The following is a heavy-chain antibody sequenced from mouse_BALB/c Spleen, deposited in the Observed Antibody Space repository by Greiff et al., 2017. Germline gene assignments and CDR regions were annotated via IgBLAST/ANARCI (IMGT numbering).Heavy chain of an antibody. D-gene: IGHD2-14*01. V-gene: IGHV2-9*02. CDR3: ARAYYRYENAMDY. CDR2: IWAGGST. J-gene: IGHJ4*01. Sequence: VMLVESGPGLVAPSQSLSITCTVSGFSLTSYGVHWVRQPPGKGLEWLGVIWAGGSTNYNSALMSRLSISKDNSKSQVFLKMNSLQTDDTAMYYCARAYYRYENAMDYWGQGTSVTVSS. CDR1: GFSLTSYG.